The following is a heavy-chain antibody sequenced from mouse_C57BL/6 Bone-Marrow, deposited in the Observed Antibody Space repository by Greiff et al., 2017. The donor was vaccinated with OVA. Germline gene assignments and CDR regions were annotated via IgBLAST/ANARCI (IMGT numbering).Heavy chain of an antibody. V-gene: IGHV1-76*01. J-gene: IGHJ2*01. CDR1: GYTFTDYY. CDR2: IYPGSGNI. CDR3: ARSERLRDYFDY. Sequence: VQLQQSGAELVRPGASVKLSCKASGYTFTDYYISWVKQRPGQGLEWIARIYPGSGNIYYHEKFKGKATLTAEKSSSTAYMQLSSLTSDDSAVYFCARSERLRDYFDYWGQGTTLTVSS. D-gene: IGHD2-2*01.